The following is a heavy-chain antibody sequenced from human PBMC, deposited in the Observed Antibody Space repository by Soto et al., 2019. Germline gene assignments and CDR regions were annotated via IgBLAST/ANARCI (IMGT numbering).Heavy chain of an antibody. Sequence: SETLSLTCTVSGDSISSYYWSWIWQPPRTGLDWVGYSNYSGYSSYNPYLKSPVTTSLDTSKTQFSLNLNPVTAADTVVYYCSTCVSDNSTSRPEELYYFDSWGQGTLVTVSS. J-gene: IGHJ4*02. D-gene: IGHD1-1*01. V-gene: IGHV4-59*01. CDR2: SNYSGYS. CDR1: GDSISSYY. CDR3: STCVSDNSTSRPEELYYFDS.